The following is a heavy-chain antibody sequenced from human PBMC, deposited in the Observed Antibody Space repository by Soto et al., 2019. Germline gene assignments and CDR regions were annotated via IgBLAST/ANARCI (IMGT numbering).Heavy chain of an antibody. Sequence: PSETLSLTCAVYGGSFSPYYWTWIRQPPPGRGREWIGEINHSGTTHYNPSLKGRVTISVAKSKSQFSLKLSSVTAADSAVYFCARLEGLATISYYFDFWGQGAQVTVSS. J-gene: IGHJ4*02. D-gene: IGHD3-9*01. V-gene: IGHV4-34*01. CDR1: GGSFSPYY. CDR3: ARLEGLATISYYFDF. CDR2: INHSGTT.